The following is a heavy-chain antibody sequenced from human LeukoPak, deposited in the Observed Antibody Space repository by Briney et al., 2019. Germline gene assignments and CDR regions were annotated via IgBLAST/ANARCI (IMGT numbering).Heavy chain of an antibody. D-gene: IGHD6-13*01. J-gene: IGHJ4*02. CDR2: ISYDGSNK. V-gene: IGHV3-30*18. CDR3: AKQPLILGVIAAAGYFDY. CDR1: GFTFSSYG. Sequence: SGGSLRLSCAASGFTFSSYGMHWVRQAPGKGLEWVAVISYDGSNKYYADSVKGRFTISRDNSKNTLYLQMNSLRAEDTAVYYCAKQPLILGVIAAAGYFDYWGQGTLVTVSS.